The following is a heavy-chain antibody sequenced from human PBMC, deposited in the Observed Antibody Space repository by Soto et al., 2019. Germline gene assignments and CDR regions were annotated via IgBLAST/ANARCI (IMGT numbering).Heavy chain of an antibody. Sequence: PGGSLRLSCAASGFNFSTYAMDWVRQAPGKGLEWVAVMSYDGSNTYYADSVKGRFTISRDNSKNTLYLQMNSLRPADTGVNYCAKRKRGAPVSYFDFWGQGTLVTVSS. D-gene: IGHD1-26*01. CDR3: AKRKRGAPVSYFDF. V-gene: IGHV3-30*18. CDR2: MSYDGSNT. CDR1: GFNFSTYA. J-gene: IGHJ4*02.